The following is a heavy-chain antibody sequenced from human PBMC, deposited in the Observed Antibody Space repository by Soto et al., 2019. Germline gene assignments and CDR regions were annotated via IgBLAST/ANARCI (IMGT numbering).Heavy chain of an antibody. CDR1: GYTFINYG. CDR3: ARWSAIVGGAEALDI. V-gene: IGHV1-18*01. Sequence: QVQLVQSGAEVKKPGASVRVSCKTSGYTFINYGITWVRQAPGQGLEWMGWLSAYNGHTSSSEKVQDSFTMTTDTSTNTVYMDLRSLRSDDTAVYYCARWSAIVGGAEALDIWGQGTMVIVSS. J-gene: IGHJ3*02. D-gene: IGHD1-26*01. CDR2: LSAYNGHT.